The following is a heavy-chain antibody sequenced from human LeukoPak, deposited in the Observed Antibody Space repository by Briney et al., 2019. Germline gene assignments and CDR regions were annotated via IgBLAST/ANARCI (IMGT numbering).Heavy chain of an antibody. J-gene: IGHJ4*02. CDR2: IWYDGHNN. CDR3: AREWGLIAVAGGPGY. Sequence: GGSLRLSCVAFGFTFSKYGMHWVRQAPGKGLQWLAIIWYDGHNNYYADSVKGRFTISRDNSKNTLFLEMNDLKAEDTAVYYCAREWGLIAVAGGPGYWGQGTLVTVSS. V-gene: IGHV3-33*01. CDR1: GFTFSKYG. D-gene: IGHD2-21*01.